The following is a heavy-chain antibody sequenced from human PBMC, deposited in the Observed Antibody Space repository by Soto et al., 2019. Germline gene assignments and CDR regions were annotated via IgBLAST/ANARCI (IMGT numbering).Heavy chain of an antibody. V-gene: IGHV3-11*04. CDR1: GFIFRDWF. J-gene: IGHJ3*02. Sequence: GGSLRLSCAASGFIFRDWFMSWIRQAPGKGLEWISYISKDSGRATRYADSVKGRFTISRDNAKNTLYLQMNSLRAEDTAVYYCAKTYYDFWSGYSGAFDIWGQGTMVTV. CDR2: ISKDSGRAT. CDR3: AKTYYDFWSGYSGAFDI. D-gene: IGHD3-3*01.